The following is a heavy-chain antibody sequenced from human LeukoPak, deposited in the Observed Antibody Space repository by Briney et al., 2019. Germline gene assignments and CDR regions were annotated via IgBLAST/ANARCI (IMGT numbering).Heavy chain of an antibody. CDR2: VSYSGST. Sequence: PSETLSFTCTVSGGSISSYYWSWVRQPPGKGLEWIGYVSYSGSTDYNPSLKSRVIISIDTSKNQFSLRLSSVTAADTAVYYCARENDRYGRIDYWGQGTQVTVSS. CDR3: ARENDRYGRIDY. CDR1: GGSISSYY. J-gene: IGHJ4*02. V-gene: IGHV4-59*01. D-gene: IGHD5-18*01.